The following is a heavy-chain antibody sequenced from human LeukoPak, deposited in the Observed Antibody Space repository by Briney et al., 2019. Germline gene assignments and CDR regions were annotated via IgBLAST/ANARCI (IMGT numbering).Heavy chain of an antibody. V-gene: IGHV3-7*01. CDR2: IRGDGSEQ. Sequence: PGGSLRLSCAASGFTFSTYWMTWVRQAPGKGLEGVAFIRGDGSEQSYVDSVRGRFTISRDNAKSSLYLQMNSLRAEDTAVYFCARIMTSGHRGLDYWGQGTLVTVSS. D-gene: IGHD5-12*01. J-gene: IGHJ4*02. CDR1: GFTFSTYW. CDR3: ARIMTSGHRGLDY.